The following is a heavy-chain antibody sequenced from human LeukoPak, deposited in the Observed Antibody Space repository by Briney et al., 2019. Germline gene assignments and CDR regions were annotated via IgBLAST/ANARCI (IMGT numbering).Heavy chain of an antibody. CDR3: ARHGVGRGGDFDY. CDR1: GGSISSYY. V-gene: IGHV4-59*08. D-gene: IGHD3-10*01. CDR2: IYHSGST. Sequence: SETLSLPCTVSGGSISSYYWSWIRQPPGRGLEWIGYIYHSGSTKYNPSLKSRVTISVDTSKNQFSLKLSSVTAADTAVYYCARHGVGRGGDFDYWGQGTLVTVSS. J-gene: IGHJ4*02.